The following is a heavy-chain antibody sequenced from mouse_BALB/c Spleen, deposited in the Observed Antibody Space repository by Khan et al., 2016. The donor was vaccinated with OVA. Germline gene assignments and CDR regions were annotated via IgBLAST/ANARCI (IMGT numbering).Heavy chain of an antibody. V-gene: IGHV5-6-3*01. Sequence: EVELVESGGGLVQPGGSLKLSCAASGFTFSGYGMSWVRQTPDKRLELVATINSNGDTSYYPDGVKGRFTISRDNAKNTLHLQMSGLKSEDTAMYYCSSVNYSYDEGYWYFGVWGAGTTVTVSS. CDR1: GFTFSGYG. CDR2: INSNGDTS. J-gene: IGHJ1*01. D-gene: IGHD2-12*01. CDR3: SSVNYSYDEGYWYFGV.